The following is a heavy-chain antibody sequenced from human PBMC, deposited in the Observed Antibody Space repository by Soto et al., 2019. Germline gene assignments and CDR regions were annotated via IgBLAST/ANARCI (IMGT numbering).Heavy chain of an antibody. D-gene: IGHD4-17*01. V-gene: IGHV4-59*08. CDR1: GGSISSYY. J-gene: IGHJ4*02. CDR2: IYYSGSS. Sequence: QVQLQESGPGLVKPSETLSLTCTVSGGSISSYYWSWIRQPPGKGLEWIGYIYYSGSSNYNPSLQSRVTISVDTSKNPSSLTLSSVTAADTAVYYSARRYGVYFDYWGQGTLVTVSS. CDR3: ARRYGVYFDY.